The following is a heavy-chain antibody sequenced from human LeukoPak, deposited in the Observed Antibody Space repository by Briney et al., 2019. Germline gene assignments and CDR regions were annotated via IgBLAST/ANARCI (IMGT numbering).Heavy chain of an antibody. J-gene: IGHJ6*02. CDR2: IYYSGST. Sequence: SETLSLTCTVSGGSISSSTYYWGWIRQPPGKGLEWIGSIYYSGSTYYNPSLKSGVTISVDTSKNQLSLKLSSVTAADTAVYYCARQSSDILTGYYRGPYYYYGMDVWGQGTTVTVSS. V-gene: IGHV4-39*01. CDR3: ARQSSDILTGYYRGPYYYYGMDV. CDR1: GGSISSSTYY. D-gene: IGHD3-9*01.